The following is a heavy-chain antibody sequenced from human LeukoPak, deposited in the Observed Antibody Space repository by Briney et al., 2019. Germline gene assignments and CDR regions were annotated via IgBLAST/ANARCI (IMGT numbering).Heavy chain of an antibody. CDR3: ARVRGADTASTD. CDR1: GYSISSGYF. Sequence: SETLSLTCTVSGYSISSGYFWGWIRQPPGKGLEWIGTMYHSGGTYYNPSLKSRVTISVDTSKNQFSLRLSSVTAADTAMYYCARVRGADTASTDWGQGTLVTVSS. D-gene: IGHD5-18*01. V-gene: IGHV4-38-2*02. J-gene: IGHJ4*02. CDR2: MYHSGGT.